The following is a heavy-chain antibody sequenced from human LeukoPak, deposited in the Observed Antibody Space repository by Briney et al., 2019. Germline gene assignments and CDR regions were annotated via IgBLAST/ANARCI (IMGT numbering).Heavy chain of an antibody. D-gene: IGHD4-17*01. CDR2: IWYDGSNE. CDR3: VRNTVTDDGFDI. V-gene: IGHV3-33*01. CDR1: GLTFSRYG. J-gene: IGHJ3*02. Sequence: PGRSLRLSCAAPGLTFSRYGMHWVRQAPGKGLEWVTVIWYDGSNENCADFVKGRFTISRDNSKNTLYLQMNSLRAEDTAVYYCVRNTVTDDGFDIWGQGTMVTVSP.